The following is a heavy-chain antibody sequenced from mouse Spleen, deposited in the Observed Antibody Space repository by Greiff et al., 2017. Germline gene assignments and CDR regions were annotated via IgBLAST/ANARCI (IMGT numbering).Heavy chain of an antibody. V-gene: IGHV1-76*01. Sequence: VHLVESGAELVRPGASVKLSCKASGYTFTDYYINWVKQRPGQGLEWIARIYPGSGNTYYNEKFKGKATLTAEKSSSTAYMQLSSLTSEDSAVYFCARGHSTATAMDYWGQGTSVTVSS. J-gene: IGHJ4*01. CDR1: GYTFTDYY. D-gene: IGHD1-2*01. CDR2: IYPGSGNT. CDR3: ARGHSTATAMDY.